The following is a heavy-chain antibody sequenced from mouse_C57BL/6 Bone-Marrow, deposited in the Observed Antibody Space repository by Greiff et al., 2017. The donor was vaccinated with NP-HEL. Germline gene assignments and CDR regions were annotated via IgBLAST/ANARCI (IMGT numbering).Heavy chain of an antibody. CDR3: TTYYGSSHYYAMDY. D-gene: IGHD1-1*01. V-gene: IGHV14-1*01. CDR2: IDPEDGDT. J-gene: IGHJ4*01. Sequence: VQLQQSGAELVRPGASVKLSCTASGFNIKDYYMHWVKQRPEQGLEWIGRIDPEDGDTEYAPKFQGKATMTADTSSNTAYLQLSSLTSEDTAVYYCTTYYGSSHYYAMDYWGQGTSVTVSS. CDR1: GFNIKDYY.